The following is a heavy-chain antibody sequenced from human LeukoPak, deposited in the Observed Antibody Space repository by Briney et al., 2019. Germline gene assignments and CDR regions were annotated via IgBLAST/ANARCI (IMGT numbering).Heavy chain of an antibody. J-gene: IGHJ6*03. Sequence: SETLSLTCAVYGGSFRGYYWSWIRQPPGKGVEWIGEINHSGSTNYNPSLKSRVTISVDTSKNQFSLKLSSVTAADTAVYYCARRPGVAGYYFYYMDVWGKGTTVTISS. CDR2: INHSGST. V-gene: IGHV4-34*01. CDR1: GGSFRGYY. D-gene: IGHD6-19*01. CDR3: ARRPGVAGYYFYYMDV.